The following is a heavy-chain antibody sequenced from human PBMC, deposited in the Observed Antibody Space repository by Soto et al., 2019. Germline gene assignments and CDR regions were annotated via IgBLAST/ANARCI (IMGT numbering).Heavy chain of an antibody. CDR3: ARSIVVVTALDY. V-gene: IGHV1-3*01. CDR1: GYTFTSYA. J-gene: IGHJ4*02. Sequence: ASVKVSCKASGYTFTSYAMLWVRQAPGQRLEWMGWINAGNGNTKYSQKFQGRVTITRDTSASTACMELSSLRSEDTAVYYCARSIVVVTALDYWGQGTLVTVS. CDR2: INAGNGNT. D-gene: IGHD2-21*02.